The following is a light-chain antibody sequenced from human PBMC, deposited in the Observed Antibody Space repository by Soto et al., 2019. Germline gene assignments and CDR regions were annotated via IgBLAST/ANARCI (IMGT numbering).Light chain of an antibody. CDR2: EVS. CDR3: CSYGGGNNFYV. CDR1: VGL. J-gene: IGLJ1*01. V-gene: IGLV2-8*01. Sequence: HSVLTQPASVSGSPGQSITISCTGTVGLVSWYQHLPDKAPKLIIYEVSKRPSGVPDRFSGSKSGNTASLTVSGLQAEDEGDYYCCSYGGGNNFYVFGTGTKVTVL.